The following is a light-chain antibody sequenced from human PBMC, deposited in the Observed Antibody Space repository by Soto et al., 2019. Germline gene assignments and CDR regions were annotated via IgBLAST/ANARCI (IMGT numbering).Light chain of an antibody. CDR1: SSDVGDYNF. CDR3: CSYTNSSTRV. CDR2: EVS. Sequence: QSALTQPASVSGSPGQSITISCTGTSSDVGDYNFVSWYQQLPGKDPKLMIYEVSHRPSGVSYHCSGSKSGNTASLPISGVLYDDEDHYYCCSYTNSSTRVFGGGTKLTVL. V-gene: IGLV2-14*03. J-gene: IGLJ3*02.